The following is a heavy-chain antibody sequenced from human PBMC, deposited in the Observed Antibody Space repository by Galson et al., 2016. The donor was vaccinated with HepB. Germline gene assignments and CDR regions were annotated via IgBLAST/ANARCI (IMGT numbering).Heavy chain of an antibody. V-gene: IGHV3-30*03. CDR2: ISYDRSNK. CDR3: ARKSMAGPRSYFDY. Sequence: SLRLSCAASGFTFSTYGMHWVRQAPGKGLEWVAVISYDRSNKNYADSVKGRFTISRDSSQNTLYLQMNSLRTEDTAVYFCARKSMAGPRSYFDYWGQGTLVTVSS. D-gene: IGHD6-19*01. J-gene: IGHJ4*02. CDR1: GFTFSTYG.